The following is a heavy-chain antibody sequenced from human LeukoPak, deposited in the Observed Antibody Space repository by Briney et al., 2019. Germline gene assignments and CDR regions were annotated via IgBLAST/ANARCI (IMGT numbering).Heavy chain of an antibody. CDR1: GGTFSSYA. Sequence: SVKGSCKASGGTFSSYAISWVRQAPGQGLEWMGRIIPIFGIANYAQMFQGRVTITADKSTSTAYMELSSLRSEDTAVYYCARDSGYYDSSGYYDYWGQGTLVTVSS. V-gene: IGHV1-69*04. D-gene: IGHD3-22*01. CDR3: ARDSGYYDSSGYYDY. CDR2: IIPIFGIA. J-gene: IGHJ4*02.